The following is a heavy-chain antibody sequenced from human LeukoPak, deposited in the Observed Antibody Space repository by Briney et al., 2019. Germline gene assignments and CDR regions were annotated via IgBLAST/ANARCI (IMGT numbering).Heavy chain of an antibody. CDR3: ARGGTTVTTFAY. D-gene: IGHD4-17*01. CDR1: GGSISGSSYY. J-gene: IGHJ4*02. CDR2: IYYSGST. Sequence: SETLSLTCTVSGGSISGSSYYWGWIRQPPGKGLEWIGSIYYSGSTYYNPSLKSRVTISVDRSKNQFSLKLSSVTAADTAVYYCARGGTTVTTFAYWGQGTLVTVSS. V-gene: IGHV4-39*07.